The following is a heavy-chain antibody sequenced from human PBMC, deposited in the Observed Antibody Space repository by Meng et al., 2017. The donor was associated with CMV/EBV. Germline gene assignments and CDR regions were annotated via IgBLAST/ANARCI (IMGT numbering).Heavy chain of an antibody. CDR2: IKQDGSEK. CDR3: ARGAYSSSSSPLFFGYYYGMDV. CDR1: GGSFSGYY. V-gene: IGHV3-7*04. Sequence: GGSLRLSCAVYGGSFSGYYWSWVRQAPGKGLEWVANIKQDGSEKYYVDSVKGRFTISRDNAKNSPYLQMNSLRAEDTAVYYCARGAYSSSSSPLFFGYYYGMDVWGQGTTVTVSS. J-gene: IGHJ6*02. D-gene: IGHD6-6*01.